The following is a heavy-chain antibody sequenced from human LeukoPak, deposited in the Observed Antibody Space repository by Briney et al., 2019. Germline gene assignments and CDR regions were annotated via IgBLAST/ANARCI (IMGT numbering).Heavy chain of an antibody. CDR1: GYTFTSFG. CDR3: ARDKELSYYYGSGPVGY. J-gene: IGHJ4*02. Sequence: EASVKVSCKASGYTFTSFGVSWVRQAPGQGLEWMGWISAYNGNTNYAQKLQDRVTMTTDTSTNTAYMELRSLRSDDTAVYYCARDKELSYYYGSGPVGYWGQGTLVTVSS. D-gene: IGHD3-10*01. V-gene: IGHV1-18*01. CDR2: ISAYNGNT.